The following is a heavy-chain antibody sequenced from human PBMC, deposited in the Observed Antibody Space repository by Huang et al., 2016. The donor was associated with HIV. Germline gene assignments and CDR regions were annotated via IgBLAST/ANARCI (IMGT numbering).Heavy chain of an antibody. Sequence: QVQLVQSGAEVKKPGASVKVSCEASNYNFGSHGISGVRQAPGQGLEWRGWISFYNGDTKYAQKFQGRVTMTRETSTRTAYMELTSLRFDDTAVYYCARSGFGVVITTTLDYYYMDVWGTGTTVTVSS. D-gene: IGHD3-3*01. J-gene: IGHJ6*03. CDR3: ARSGFGVVITTTLDYYYMDV. CDR2: ISFYNGDT. V-gene: IGHV1-18*01. CDR1: NYNFGSHG.